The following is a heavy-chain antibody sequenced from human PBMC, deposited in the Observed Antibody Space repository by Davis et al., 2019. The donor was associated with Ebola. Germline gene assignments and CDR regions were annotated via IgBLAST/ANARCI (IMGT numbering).Heavy chain of an antibody. CDR1: GGSLSSGGYY. CDR2: IYYSGST. V-gene: IGHV4-31*03. Sequence: SETLSLTCTLSGGSLSSGGYYWSWIRQHPGKGLERIGSIYYSGSTYYNPSLKSRVTISLEPSENQFSLKLNSVTAADMAVYYCARDVSSFGATIYYFDCWGQGTLVTVSS. CDR3: ARDVSSFGATIYYFDC. D-gene: IGHD3-3*02. J-gene: IGHJ4*02.